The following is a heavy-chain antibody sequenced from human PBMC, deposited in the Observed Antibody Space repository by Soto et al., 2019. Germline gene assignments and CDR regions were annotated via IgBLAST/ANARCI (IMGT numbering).Heavy chain of an antibody. J-gene: IGHJ4*02. CDR3: AYRGEYYDASGSYYQFDS. V-gene: IGHV2-5*01. CDR1: GFSLSTSGVG. D-gene: IGHD3-10*01. CDR2: IYWNDDK. Sequence: SGPTLVNPTQTLTLTCTVSGFSLSTSGVGVGWIRQPPGKALEWLALIYWNDDKRYSPSQKSRLTITKDTSKNQVVLTMTNMDPVDTATYYCAYRGEYYDASGSYYQFDSWGQGTLVTVSS.